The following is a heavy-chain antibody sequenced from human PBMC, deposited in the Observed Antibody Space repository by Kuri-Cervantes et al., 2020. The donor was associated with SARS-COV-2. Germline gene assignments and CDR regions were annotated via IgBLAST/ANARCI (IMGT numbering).Heavy chain of an antibody. CDR3: ARGKRMVRYSTTLLGHDSYYYYMDV. J-gene: IGHJ6*03. D-gene: IGHD3-10*01. V-gene: IGHV1-46*01. CDR2: INPSGGST. CDR1: GYTFTSYY. Sequence: ASVKVSCKASGYTFTSYYMHWVRQAPGQGLEWMGIINPSGGSTSYAQKFQGRVTMTRDTSISTVYMELSSLRSEDTAVYYCARGKRMVRYSTTLLGHDSYYYYMDVWGKGTTVTVSS.